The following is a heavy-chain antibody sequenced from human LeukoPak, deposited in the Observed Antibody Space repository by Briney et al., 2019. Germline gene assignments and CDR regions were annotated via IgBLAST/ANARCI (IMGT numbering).Heavy chain of an antibody. CDR1: GGTFSSYS. D-gene: IGHD3-16*02. Sequence: ASVKVSCTASGGTFSSYSFNWVRQAPGQGLEWMGGIIPMFGTPDYAQKFQGRVTITTDESTSTVYMDLSRLTSEDSAIYYWARDEAERGVIVYAFDMWGQGTMVTVSS. V-gene: IGHV1-69*05. CDR3: ARDEAERGVIVYAFDM. CDR2: IIPMFGTP. J-gene: IGHJ3*02.